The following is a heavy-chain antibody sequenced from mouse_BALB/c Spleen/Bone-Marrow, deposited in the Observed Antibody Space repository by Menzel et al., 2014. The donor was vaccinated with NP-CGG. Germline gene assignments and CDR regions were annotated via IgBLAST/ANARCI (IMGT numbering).Heavy chain of an antibody. Sequence: QVQLQQSGPELVSPGVSVKISCKASGYTFTDYAIHWVKQSHSKRLEWIGIISTYSGNTNYNQKFKGKATMTVVKSSSTAYMELARLTSEDSAIYYCARDISGYVRAMDYWGQGTSVTVSS. D-gene: IGHD3-2*01. CDR3: ARDISGYVRAMDY. CDR2: ISTYSGNT. CDR1: GYTFTDYA. J-gene: IGHJ4*01. V-gene: IGHV1-67*01.